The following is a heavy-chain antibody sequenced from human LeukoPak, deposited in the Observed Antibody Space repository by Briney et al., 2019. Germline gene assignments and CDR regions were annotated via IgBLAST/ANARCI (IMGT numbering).Heavy chain of an antibody. J-gene: IGHJ5*02. Sequence: PSETLSLTCTVSGYSISSGYYWGWIRQPPGKGLEWIGSIYHSGSTYYNPSLKSRVTISVDTSKNQFSLKLSSVTAADTAVYYCARVGYCSGGSCYRDRATGFDWFDPWGQGTLVTVSS. CDR2: IYHSGST. CDR1: GYSISSGYY. V-gene: IGHV4-38-2*02. CDR3: ARVGYCSGGSCYRDRATGFDWFDP. D-gene: IGHD2-15*01.